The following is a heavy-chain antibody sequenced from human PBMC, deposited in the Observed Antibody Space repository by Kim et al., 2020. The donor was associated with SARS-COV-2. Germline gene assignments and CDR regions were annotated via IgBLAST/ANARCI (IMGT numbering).Heavy chain of an antibody. J-gene: IGHJ4*02. D-gene: IGHD3-10*01. V-gene: IGHV3-7*01. CDR2: IKHDGSEK. Sequence: GGSLRLSCAASGFTFSSFWMTWVRQAPGKGLEWVANIKHDGSEKYYMDSVQGRFTISRDNAKNSLFLQMNSLRAEDTAVYYCARWGAWSYYGSGNYNPYFDSWGQGTLVTVSS. CDR3: ARWGAWSYYGSGNYNPYFDS. CDR1: GFTFSSFW.